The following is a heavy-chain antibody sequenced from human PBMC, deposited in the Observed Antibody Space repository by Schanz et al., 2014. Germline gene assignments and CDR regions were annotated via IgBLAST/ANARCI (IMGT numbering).Heavy chain of an antibody. CDR3: ARGYGDSPTDF. V-gene: IGHV1-69*04. CDR2: IIPILGIA. D-gene: IGHD4-17*01. Sequence: QGQLVQSGPEVKEPGASVKVSCEASRYTFNTYGLNWVRQAPGQGLEWMGRIIPILGIANYAQKFQGRVTITADRSTSTGYMELSSLSADDRAVYYCARGYGDSPTDFWGQGPLVTVSP. J-gene: IGHJ4*02. CDR1: RYTFNTYG.